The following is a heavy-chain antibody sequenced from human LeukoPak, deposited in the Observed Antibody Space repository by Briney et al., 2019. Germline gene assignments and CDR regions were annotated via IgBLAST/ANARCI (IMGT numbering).Heavy chain of an antibody. CDR1: GVSFSTYW. Sequence: GGSLRLSCAASGVSFSTYWLNWVRQPPGKGLEWVANIKEDGSEKYYVDSVKGRFTISRDNAKNSLYLQMSSLRDDDTAVYYCARVEYGDYGLGAFDIWGQGTMVIVSS. CDR3: ARVEYGDYGLGAFDI. CDR2: IKEDGSEK. D-gene: IGHD4-17*01. V-gene: IGHV3-7*01. J-gene: IGHJ3*02.